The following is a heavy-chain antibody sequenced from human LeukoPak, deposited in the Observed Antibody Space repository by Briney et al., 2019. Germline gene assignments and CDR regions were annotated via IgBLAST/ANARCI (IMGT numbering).Heavy chain of an antibody. CDR1: GGSVSSGSYY. CDR3: ARVYSSGWPYYFDY. D-gene: IGHD6-19*01. J-gene: IGHJ4*02. V-gene: IGHV4-61*01. Sequence: PSETLSLTCTVSGGSVSSGSYYWRWIRQPPGTGLEWIGYIYYSGSTNYNPSLKSRVTISVDTSKNQFSLKLGSVTAADTAVYYCARVYSSGWPYYFDYWGQGTLVTVSS. CDR2: IYYSGST.